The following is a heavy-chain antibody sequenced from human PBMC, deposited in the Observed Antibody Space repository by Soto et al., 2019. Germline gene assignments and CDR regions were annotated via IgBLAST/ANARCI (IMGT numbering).Heavy chain of an antibody. Sequence: QVQLVESGGGVVRPGRSLRLSCAASGFTFSSYGMHWVRQAPGKGLEWVAVIWYDGSNKYYADSVKGRFTISRDNSKNTLYLQMNSLRAEDTAVYYCARSIAAAGSFGPYYYYGMDVWGQGTTVTVSS. CDR3: ARSIAAAGSFGPYYYYGMDV. CDR1: GFTFSSYG. CDR2: IWYDGSNK. D-gene: IGHD6-13*01. J-gene: IGHJ6*02. V-gene: IGHV3-33*01.